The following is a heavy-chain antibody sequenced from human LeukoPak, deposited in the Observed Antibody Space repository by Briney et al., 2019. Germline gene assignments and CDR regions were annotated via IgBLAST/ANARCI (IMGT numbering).Heavy chain of an antibody. CDR1: GLTFSSYA. V-gene: IGHV3-23*01. CDR2: ISGSGGST. CDR3: AKMGGYCSSTSCYTGGAFDI. J-gene: IGHJ3*02. Sequence: GGSLRLSCAASGLTFSSYAMSWVRQAPGKGLEWVSAISGSGGSTYYADSVKGRFTISRDNSKNTLYLQMNSLRAEDTAVYYCAKMGGYCSSTSCYTGGAFDIWGQGTMVTVSS. D-gene: IGHD2-2*02.